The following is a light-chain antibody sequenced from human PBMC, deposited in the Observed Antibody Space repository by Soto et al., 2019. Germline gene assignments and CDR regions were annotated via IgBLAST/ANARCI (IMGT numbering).Light chain of an antibody. CDR3: QQRSNWPSFG. Sequence: EIVLTQSPATLSLSPGERATLSCRASQSVSSYLAWYQQKPGQAPRLLIYDASNRATGIPARFSGSGSGTDYTLTISSLEPEDFAVYCCQQRSNWPSFGFGPGTKVDIK. J-gene: IGKJ3*01. CDR2: DAS. CDR1: QSVSSY. V-gene: IGKV3-11*01.